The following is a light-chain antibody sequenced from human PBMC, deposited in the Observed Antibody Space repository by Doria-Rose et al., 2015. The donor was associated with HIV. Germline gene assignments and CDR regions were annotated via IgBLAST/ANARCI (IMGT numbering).Light chain of an antibody. J-gene: IGKJ3*01. CDR2: WAS. V-gene: IGKV4-1*01. CDR3: QRYYDTPS. CDR1: QSLLYTSKNY. Sequence: DIRVTQSPESLGMSLGERATLNCKSNQSLLYTSKNYLAWYQQKPGQPPKLLIYWASTRQSGVPDRLSGSGSGTDFTLTISSLEAEDVAVYYCQRYYDTPSFGHGTTVDIK.